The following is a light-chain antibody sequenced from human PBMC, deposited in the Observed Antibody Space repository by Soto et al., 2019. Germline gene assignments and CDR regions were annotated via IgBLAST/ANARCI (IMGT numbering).Light chain of an antibody. Sequence: DILLTQSPDSLAVSLGERATVNCKSSQSVLSSSNNKNYLAWFQQKPGQRPKLLIYWASTRESGVPDRFSGSGSGTDFTLTISSLQAEDVAVYYCQHYYNYPWTFGQGTKVEAK. CDR3: QHYYNYPWT. V-gene: IGKV4-1*01. J-gene: IGKJ1*01. CDR2: WAS. CDR1: QSVLSSSNNKNY.